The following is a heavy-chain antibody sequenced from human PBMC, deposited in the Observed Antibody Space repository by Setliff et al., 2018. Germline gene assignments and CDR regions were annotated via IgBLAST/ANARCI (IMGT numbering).Heavy chain of an antibody. J-gene: IGHJ4*02. Sequence: ASVKVSCKASGYTFTSYYMHWVRQAPGQGLEWTGINNPSGGSTSYAQKFQGRVTMHRDTSTSTVYMELSSLRSEDTAVYYCARPAVGVTSGFEYWGPGTLVTVSS. CDR2: NNPSGGST. CDR1: GYTFTSYY. V-gene: IGHV1-46*01. D-gene: IGHD1-26*01. CDR3: ARPAVGVTSGFEY.